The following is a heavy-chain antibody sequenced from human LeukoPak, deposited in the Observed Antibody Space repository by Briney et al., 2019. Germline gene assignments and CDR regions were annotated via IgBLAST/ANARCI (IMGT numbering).Heavy chain of an antibody. CDR2: INPNSGGT. CDR1: GYTFTGYY. CDR3: ARNVDTAMVTANWFDP. Sequence: ASVKVSCKASGYTFTGYYMHWVRQAPGQGLELMGWINPNSGGTNYAQKFQGRVTMTRDTSIRTAYMELSRLRSDDTAVYYCARNVDTAMVTANWFDPWGQGTLVTVSS. J-gene: IGHJ5*02. D-gene: IGHD5-18*01. V-gene: IGHV1-2*02.